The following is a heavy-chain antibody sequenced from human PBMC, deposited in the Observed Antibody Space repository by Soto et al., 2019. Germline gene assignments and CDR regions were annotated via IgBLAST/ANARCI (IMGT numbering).Heavy chain of an antibody. J-gene: IGHJ6*03. D-gene: IGHD2-2*02. CDR2: INHSGST. Sequence: SETLSLTCAVYGGSFSGYYWSWIRQPPGKGLEWIGEINHSGSTNYNPSPKSRVTISVDTSKNQFSLKLSSVTAADTAVYYCARYTPYDPYEEGLYDYYYMDVWGKGTTVTVSS. V-gene: IGHV4-34*09. CDR3: ARYTPYDPYEEGLYDYYYMDV. CDR1: GGSFSGYY.